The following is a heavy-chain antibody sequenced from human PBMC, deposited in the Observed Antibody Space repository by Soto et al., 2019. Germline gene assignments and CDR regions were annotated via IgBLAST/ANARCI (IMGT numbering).Heavy chain of an antibody. Sequence: GGSLRLSCAASGFIFSNYAMSWVRQAPGKGLEWVSTISGNGGSTYYADSVKGRFTISRDNSKNTLFLQMNSLRAEDTAVYYCAKGSSSFSSSSGAAPGLFNYWGQGTLVTVSS. CDR3: AKGSSSFSSSSGAAPGLFNY. D-gene: IGHD6-6*01. CDR2: ISGNGGST. CDR1: GFIFSNYA. J-gene: IGHJ4*02. V-gene: IGHV3-23*01.